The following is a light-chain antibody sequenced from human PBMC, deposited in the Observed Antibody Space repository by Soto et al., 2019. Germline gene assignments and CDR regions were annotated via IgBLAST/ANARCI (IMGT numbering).Light chain of an antibody. CDR3: QAYDYSLTAFV. CDR2: GNR. CDR1: NSKLGAGYD. J-gene: IGLJ3*02. V-gene: IGLV1-40*01. Sequence: QAVVTQPPSVSGAPGPRVTISCTGNNSKLGAGYDVHWYQQLPGAAPKLGVFGNRNRPSGVPERFSGSKSGTSAALAITGHQAEDEADYYCQAYDYSLTAFVFCGGTKLAVL.